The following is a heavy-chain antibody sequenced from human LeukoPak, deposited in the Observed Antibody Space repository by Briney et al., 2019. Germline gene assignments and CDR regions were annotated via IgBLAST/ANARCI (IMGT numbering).Heavy chain of an antibody. CDR2: IIPIFGTA. CDR1: GGTFSSYA. V-gene: IGHV1-69*13. D-gene: IGHD5-12*01. CDR3: AKNVDIVATSSNWFDP. Sequence: GASVKVSCKASGGTFSSYAISWVRQAPGQGLEWMGGIIPIFGTANYAQKFQGRVTITADESTSTAYMELSSLRSEDTAVYYCAKNVDIVATSSNWFDPWGQGTLVTVSS. J-gene: IGHJ5*02.